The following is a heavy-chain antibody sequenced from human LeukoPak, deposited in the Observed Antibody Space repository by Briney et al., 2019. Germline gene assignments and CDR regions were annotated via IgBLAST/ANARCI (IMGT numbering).Heavy chain of an antibody. Sequence: GRSLRLSCAASGFIFSSYGMHWVRQAPGKGLEWVAVIYYDGSNKYYADSVRGRFTISRDNSKNTLLLQMNSLRAEDTAVYYCARDTFYSSGVYGLDVWGQGTTVTVSS. J-gene: IGHJ6*02. D-gene: IGHD3-22*01. CDR2: IYYDGSNK. CDR3: ARDTFYSSGVYGLDV. CDR1: GFIFSSYG. V-gene: IGHV3-33*01.